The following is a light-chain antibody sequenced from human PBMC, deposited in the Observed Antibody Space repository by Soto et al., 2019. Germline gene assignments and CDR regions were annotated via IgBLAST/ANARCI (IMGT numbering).Light chain of an antibody. J-gene: IGKJ5*01. V-gene: IGKV1-13*02. CDR1: QGISSA. Sequence: ALQLTQSPSSLSASVGDRVTITCRASQGISSALAWYQQKPGKAPKLLIYDASSLESGVPSRFSGSGSGTESPLTISSLQPEDFAAYYCQQSNSYPLTFGQGTRLEIK. CDR2: DAS. CDR3: QQSNSYPLT.